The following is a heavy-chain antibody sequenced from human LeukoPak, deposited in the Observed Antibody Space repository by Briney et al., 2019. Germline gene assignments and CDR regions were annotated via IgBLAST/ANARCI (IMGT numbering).Heavy chain of an antibody. V-gene: IGHV3-23*01. CDR1: GFTFSNYA. CDR3: TRRVGGTPDY. CDR2: ISGSGAST. J-gene: IGHJ4*02. D-gene: IGHD1-26*01. Sequence: PGGSLRLSCAASGFTFSNYAMNWVRQAPGKGLEWVSGISGSGASTYYADSVKGRITISRDNSKNTIYLQMNSVRAEDTALYYCTRRVGGTPDYWGLGTLVTVSS.